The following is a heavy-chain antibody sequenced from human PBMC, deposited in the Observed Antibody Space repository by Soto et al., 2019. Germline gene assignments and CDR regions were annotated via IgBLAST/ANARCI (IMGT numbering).Heavy chain of an antibody. V-gene: IGHV1-2*04. CDR2: VNPNSGGT. J-gene: IGHJ6*03. D-gene: IGHD2-15*01. Sequence: QVQLVQSGAEVKKPGASVKVSCKASGYTFTGYYMHWVRQAPGQGLEWMGWVNPNSGGTNYAQKFQGWVPMTRDASISTAYRELSRLRSDDTAVYDCARGDNGGGSNYYYYMDVWGKGTTVTVSS. CDR1: GYTFTGYY. CDR3: ARGDNGGGSNYYYYMDV.